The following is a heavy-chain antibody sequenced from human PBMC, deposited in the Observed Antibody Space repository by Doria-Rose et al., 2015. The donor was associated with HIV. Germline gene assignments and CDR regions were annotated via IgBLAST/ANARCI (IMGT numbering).Heavy chain of an antibody. J-gene: IGHJ6*03. Sequence: LSLTCTVSGGSISSYYWNWIRQPPGKGLEWIGYIYSSGSTHYNSSLKSRVTISIDTSKNQFSLKLSSVAAADTAVYYCARFRPSRGIYYSLDVWGKGTTVTVSS. CDR2: IYSSGST. CDR3: ARFRPSRGIYYSLDV. D-gene: IGHD3-10*01. CDR1: GGSISSYY. V-gene: IGHV4-4*09.